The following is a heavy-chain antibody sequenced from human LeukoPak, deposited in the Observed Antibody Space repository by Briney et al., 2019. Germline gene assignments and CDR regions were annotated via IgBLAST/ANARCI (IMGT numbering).Heavy chain of an antibody. CDR3: ARGRHLHDAFDI. Sequence: SETLSLTCAVYGGSFSGYYWSWIRQPPGKGLEWIGEINHSGSTNYNPSPKSRVTISVDTSKNQFSLKLSSVTAADTAVYYCARGRHLHDAFDIWGQGTMVTVSS. J-gene: IGHJ3*02. CDR2: INHSGST. CDR1: GGSFSGYY. D-gene: IGHD6-25*01. V-gene: IGHV4-34*01.